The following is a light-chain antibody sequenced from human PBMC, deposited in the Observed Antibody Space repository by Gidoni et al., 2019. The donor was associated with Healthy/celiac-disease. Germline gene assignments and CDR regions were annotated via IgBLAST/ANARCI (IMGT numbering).Light chain of an antibody. CDR1: SSDVGGYNY. Sequence: QTALTQPVTVSGAPGQSITISCTGTSSDVGGYNYVSWYQQQPGKAPKLMIYEVSNRPSGVSNRFSGSNSGNPASLTISGLQAEDEADYFCSSYTSSSPYVFGTGPKVTVL. CDR3: SSYTSSSPYV. V-gene: IGLV2-14*01. CDR2: EVS. J-gene: IGLJ1*01.